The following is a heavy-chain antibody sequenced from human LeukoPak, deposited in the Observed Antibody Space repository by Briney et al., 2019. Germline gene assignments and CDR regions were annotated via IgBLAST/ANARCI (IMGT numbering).Heavy chain of an antibody. V-gene: IGHV3-30*04. CDR3: AKDWGAPPLN. D-gene: IGHD1-26*01. CDR1: GFAFSTYP. J-gene: IGHJ4*02. Sequence: GRSLRLSCAASGFAFSTYPVHWVRQAPGKGLEWVAVISYDGSNKYYADSVKGRFTISRDNSKNTLYLQMNSLRAEATAVYYCAKDWGAPPLNWGQEPRVTASS. CDR2: ISYDGSNK.